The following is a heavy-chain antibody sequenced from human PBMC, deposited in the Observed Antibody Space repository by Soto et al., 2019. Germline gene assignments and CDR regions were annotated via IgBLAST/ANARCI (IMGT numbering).Heavy chain of an antibody. CDR3: AKDQEGGSSPGGFYYYYYGMDV. CDR2: ISGSGGST. CDR1: GFTFSSYA. J-gene: IGHJ6*02. D-gene: IGHD1-26*01. V-gene: IGHV3-23*01. Sequence: GGSLRLSCAASGFTFSSYAMSWVRQAPGKGLEWVSAISGSGGSTYYADSVKGRFTISRDNSKNTLYLQMNSLRAEDTAVYYCAKDQEGGSSPGGFYYYYYGMDVWGQGTTVTVSS.